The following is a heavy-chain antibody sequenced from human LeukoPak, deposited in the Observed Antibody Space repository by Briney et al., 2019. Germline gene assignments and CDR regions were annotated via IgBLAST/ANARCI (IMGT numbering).Heavy chain of an antibody. CDR1: GFTFSSYA. V-gene: IGHV3-30*01. Sequence: GGSLRLSCAASGFTFSSYAMHWVRQAPGKGLEWVAVISYDGSNKYYADSVKGRFTISRDNSKNTLYLQMNSLRAEDTAVYYCARGYYDFWNGYYWFDYWGRGTLVTVSS. CDR2: ISYDGSNK. J-gene: IGHJ4*02. D-gene: IGHD3-3*01. CDR3: ARGYYDFWNGYYWFDY.